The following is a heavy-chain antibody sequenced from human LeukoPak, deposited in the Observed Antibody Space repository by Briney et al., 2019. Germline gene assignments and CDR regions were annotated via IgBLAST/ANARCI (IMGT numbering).Heavy chain of an antibody. V-gene: IGHV1-2*02. D-gene: IGHD4-17*01. CDR1: GYTFTGYY. CDR3: ARQYGDLGSSSFDY. J-gene: IGHJ4*02. Sequence: GASVKVSCKASGYTFTGYYMHWVRQAPGQGLEWMGWISPNSGGTNYAQKFQGRVTMTRDTSISTAYMELSRLRSDDTAVYYCARQYGDLGSSSFDYWGQGTLVTVSS. CDR2: ISPNSGGT.